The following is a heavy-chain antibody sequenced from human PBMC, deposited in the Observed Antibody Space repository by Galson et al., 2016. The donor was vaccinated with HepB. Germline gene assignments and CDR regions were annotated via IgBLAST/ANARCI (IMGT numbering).Heavy chain of an antibody. V-gene: IGHV3-53*01. J-gene: IGHJ4*02. Sequence: SLRLSCAASGFTVSSNYMSWVRQAPGKGLEWVSVIYSGGGTHYADSVKGRFTISRDNAKKSLYLQMNSLRAEDTAVYYCARVGIGSSWYFDYWGQGTLVTVSS. CDR2: IYSGGGT. CDR3: ARVGIGSSWYFDY. D-gene: IGHD6-13*01. CDR1: GFTVSSNY.